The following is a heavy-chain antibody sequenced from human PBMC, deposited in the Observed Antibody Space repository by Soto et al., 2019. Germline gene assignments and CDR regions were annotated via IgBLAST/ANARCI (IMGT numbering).Heavy chain of an antibody. V-gene: IGHV3-11*01. D-gene: IGHD6-19*01. CDR3: GGSSGWYQGGFDY. Sequence: GGSLRLSXAASGFTFSDYYMSWIRQAPGKGLEWVSYISSSGSTIYYADSVKGRFTISRDNAKNSLYLQMNSLRAEDTAVYYCGGSSGWYQGGFDYWGQGTLVTVSS. J-gene: IGHJ4*02. CDR1: GFTFSDYY. CDR2: ISSSGSTI.